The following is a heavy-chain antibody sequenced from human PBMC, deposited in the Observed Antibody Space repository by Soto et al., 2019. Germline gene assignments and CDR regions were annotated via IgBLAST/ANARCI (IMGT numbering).Heavy chain of an antibody. CDR1: GFDFIVYW. CDR2: IKFDGSEK. D-gene: IGHD2-2*01. V-gene: IGHV3-7*03. Sequence: PGGSLRLSCAASGFDFIVYWMSWVRQAPGKGPEWVANIKFDGSEKQYVDSVKGRLTISRDNARNSVFLQMNSLRAGDTAVYYCVKDGGYCSSATCYSPRNHYFDAWGQGTLVTVSS. J-gene: IGHJ5*02. CDR3: VKDGGYCSSATCYSPRNHYFDA.